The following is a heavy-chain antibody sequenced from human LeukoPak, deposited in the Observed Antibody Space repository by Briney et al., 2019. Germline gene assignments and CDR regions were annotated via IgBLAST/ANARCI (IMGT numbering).Heavy chain of an antibody. Sequence: PGGSLRLSCAASGFTFSSYSMSWVRQAPGKGLEWVSVIYSGGSTYYADSVKGRFTISRDNSKNTLYLQMNSLRAEDTAVYYCARDRDPYWGQGTLVTVSS. V-gene: IGHV3-53*01. J-gene: IGHJ4*02. CDR1: GFTFSSYS. CDR2: IYSGGST. CDR3: ARDRDPY.